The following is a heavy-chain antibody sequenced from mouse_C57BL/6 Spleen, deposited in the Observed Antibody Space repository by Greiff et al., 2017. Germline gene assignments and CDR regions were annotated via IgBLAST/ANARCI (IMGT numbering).Heavy chain of an antibody. CDR2: IYPGDGDP. D-gene: IGHD1-1*01. CDR1: GYAFSSYW. CDR3: ATYGSSSYWYFEV. Sequence: QVQLQQSGAALVKPGASVKISCTASGYAFSSYWMNWVKQRPGKGLEWIGQIYPGDGDPNYNGKFKGKATLTADKSSSTAYMQLSRLTSEDSAVYVCATYGSSSYWYFEVWGTGTTVTVSA. V-gene: IGHV1-80*01. J-gene: IGHJ1*03.